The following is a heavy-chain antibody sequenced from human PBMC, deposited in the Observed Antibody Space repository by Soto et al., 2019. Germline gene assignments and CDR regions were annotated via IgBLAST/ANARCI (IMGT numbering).Heavy chain of an antibody. Sequence: PSETLSLTCTVSGGSISSSSYYWGWIRQPPGKGLERIGSIYYSGSTYYNPSLKSRVTISVDTSKNQFSLKLSSVTAADTAVYYCARHAGRITMIVVVMDFDHWGQGTLVTVSS. CDR2: IYYSGST. CDR3: ARHAGRITMIVVVMDFDH. D-gene: IGHD3-22*01. CDR1: GGSISSSSYY. J-gene: IGHJ4*02. V-gene: IGHV4-39*01.